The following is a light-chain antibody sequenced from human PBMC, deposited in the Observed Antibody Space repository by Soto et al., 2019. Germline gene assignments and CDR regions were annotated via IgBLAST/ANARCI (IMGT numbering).Light chain of an antibody. Sequence: EIVMAQSPATLSVSPGERATLSCRASQSINSNLAWNQQKPGQAPRLLIYGASTMATGIPSRFSGSGSGTEFTLTISSLQSEDFAVYSCQQYNSWPWTFGQGTKVEIK. CDR1: QSINSN. J-gene: IGKJ1*01. CDR3: QQYNSWPWT. CDR2: GAS. V-gene: IGKV3-15*01.